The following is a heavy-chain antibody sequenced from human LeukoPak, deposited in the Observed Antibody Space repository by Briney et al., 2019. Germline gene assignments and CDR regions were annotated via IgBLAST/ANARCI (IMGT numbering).Heavy chain of an antibody. Sequence: SETLSLTCTVSGYSISSGYYWGWIRQPPGKGLGWIGGIHYSGSTYYYPSLKSRVTISVDTSKNQFSLKLSSVTAADTAVYYCARDVRDSSGYYLRAFGYWGQGTLVTVPS. CDR3: ARDVRDSSGYYLRAFGY. D-gene: IGHD3-22*01. V-gene: IGHV4-38-2*02. J-gene: IGHJ4*02. CDR2: IHYSGST. CDR1: GYSISSGYY.